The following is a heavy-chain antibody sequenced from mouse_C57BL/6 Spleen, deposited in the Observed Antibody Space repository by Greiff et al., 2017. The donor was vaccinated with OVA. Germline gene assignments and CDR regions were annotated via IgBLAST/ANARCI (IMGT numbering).Heavy chain of an antibody. V-gene: IGHV1-59*01. Sequence: QVHVKQPGAELVRPGTSVKLSCKASGYTFTSYWMHWVKQRPGQGLEWIGVIDPSDSYTNYNQKFKGKATLTVDTSSSTAYMQLSSLTSEDSAVYYCARADYYWGQGTTLTVSS. CDR1: GYTFTSYW. CDR2: IDPSDSYT. J-gene: IGHJ2*01. CDR3: ARADYY.